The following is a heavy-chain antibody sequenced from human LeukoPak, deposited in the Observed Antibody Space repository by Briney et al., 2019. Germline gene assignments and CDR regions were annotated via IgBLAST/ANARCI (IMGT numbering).Heavy chain of an antibody. CDR1: GGTFSSYA. D-gene: IGHD6-13*01. CDR3: AREGVRSSCYDY. V-gene: IGHV1-69*13. Sequence: GASVKVPCKASGGTFSSYAISWVRQAPGQGLEWMGGIIPIFGTANYAQKFQGRVTITADESTSTAYMELSSLRSEDTAVYYCAREGVRSSCYDYWGQGTLVTVSS. J-gene: IGHJ4*02. CDR2: IIPIFGTA.